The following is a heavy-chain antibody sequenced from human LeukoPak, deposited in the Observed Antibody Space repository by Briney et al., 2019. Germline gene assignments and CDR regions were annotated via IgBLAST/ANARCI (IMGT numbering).Heavy chain of an antibody. V-gene: IGHV4-34*01. Sequence: SETLSLTCAVYGGSFSGYYWSWIRQPPGKGREWIGEINHSGSTNYNPSLKSRVTISVDTSKNQFSLKLSSVTAADTAVYYCARRRVVVVAATIPSLKRYWYFDLWGRGTLVTVSS. J-gene: IGHJ2*01. D-gene: IGHD2-15*01. CDR1: GGSFSGYY. CDR3: ARRRVVVVAATIPSLKRYWYFDL. CDR2: INHSGST.